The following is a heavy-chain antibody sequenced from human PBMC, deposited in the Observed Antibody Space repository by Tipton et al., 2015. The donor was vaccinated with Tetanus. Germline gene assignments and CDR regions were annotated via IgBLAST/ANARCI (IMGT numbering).Heavy chain of an antibody. V-gene: IGHV5-51*01. CDR2: IYPGDSDT. CDR3: ARAHCTDGVCNFDF. Sequence: QLVQSGGEVKKPGESLKISCKGSGYIFNNYWIGWVRQKPGKGLEWMGIIYPGDSDTRYSPTFQGQVTISVDKSNNTAYLQWSSLKASDTSIFYCARAHCTDGVCNFDFWGQGAMVTVAS. CDR1: GYIFNNYW. J-gene: IGHJ4*02. D-gene: IGHD2-8*01.